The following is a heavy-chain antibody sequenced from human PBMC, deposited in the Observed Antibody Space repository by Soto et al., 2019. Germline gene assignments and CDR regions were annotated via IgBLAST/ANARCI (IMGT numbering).Heavy chain of an antibody. D-gene: IGHD2-2*01. J-gene: IGHJ3*02. CDR2: IYYSGST. V-gene: IGHV4-31*03. CDR1: GGSISSGGYY. Sequence: SETLSLTCTVSGGSISSGGYYWSWIRQHPGNGLEWIGYIYYSGSTYYNPSLKSRVTISVDTSKNQFSLKLSSVTAADTAVYYCARVRRADIVVVPAAMRGSAFDIWGQGTMVTVSS. CDR3: ARVRRADIVVVPAAMRGSAFDI.